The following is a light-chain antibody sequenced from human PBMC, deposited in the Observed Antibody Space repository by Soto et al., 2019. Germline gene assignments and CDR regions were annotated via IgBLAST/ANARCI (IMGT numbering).Light chain of an antibody. Sequence: QSALTQPASVSGSPGQSITISCTGTSSDVGSYSLVSWYQQHPGKAPKLMIYEGSKRPSGVSNRFSGSKSGNTASLTISGLQAEDEADYYCCSYAGSRGVVFGGGTKLTV. V-gene: IGLV2-23*01. CDR1: SSDVGSYSL. CDR2: EGS. CDR3: CSYAGSRGVV. J-gene: IGLJ2*01.